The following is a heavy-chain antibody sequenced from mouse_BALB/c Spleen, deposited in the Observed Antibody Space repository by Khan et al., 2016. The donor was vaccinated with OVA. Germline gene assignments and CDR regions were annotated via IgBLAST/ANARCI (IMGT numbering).Heavy chain of an antibody. Sequence: QVQLQQSGAELAKPGASVKMSCKASGYTFTNYWMHWVKQRPGQGLEWIGYVNPRTGYIEYNQKFKDKSTLTADKSYSTAYIQLTSLTSEDSAVYYCYYGSVMDYWGQGTSVTVSS. CDR2: VNPRTGYI. J-gene: IGHJ4*01. CDR1: GYTFTNYW. CDR3: YYGSVMDY. V-gene: IGHV1-7*01. D-gene: IGHD1-1*01.